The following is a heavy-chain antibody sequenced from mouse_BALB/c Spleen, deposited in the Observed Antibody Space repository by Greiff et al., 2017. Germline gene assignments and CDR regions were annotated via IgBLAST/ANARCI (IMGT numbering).Heavy chain of an antibody. J-gene: IGHJ4*01. Sequence: EVQLQQSGPGLVKPSQSLSLTCTVTGYSITSDYAWNWIRQFPGNKLEWMGYISYSGSTSYNPSLKSRISITRDTSKNQFFLQLNSVTTEDTATYYCARGGLPYAMDYWGQGTSVTVSS. CDR1: GYSITSDYA. CDR2: ISYSGST. V-gene: IGHV3-2*02. CDR3: ARGGLPYAMDY. D-gene: IGHD2-1*01.